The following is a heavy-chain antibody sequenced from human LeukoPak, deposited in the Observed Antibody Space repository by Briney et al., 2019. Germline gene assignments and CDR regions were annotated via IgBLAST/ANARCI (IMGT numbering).Heavy chain of an antibody. J-gene: IGHJ4*02. CDR2: IYYSGST. D-gene: IGHD5-18*01. Sequence: SETLSLTCTVSGGSISSSSYYWGWIRQPPGKGLEWIGSIYYSGSTYYNPSLKSRVTISVDTSKNQFSLKLSSVTAADTAVYYCARAADTAYDYWGQGTLVTVSS. V-gene: IGHV4-39*07. CDR1: GGSISSSSYY. CDR3: ARAADTAYDY.